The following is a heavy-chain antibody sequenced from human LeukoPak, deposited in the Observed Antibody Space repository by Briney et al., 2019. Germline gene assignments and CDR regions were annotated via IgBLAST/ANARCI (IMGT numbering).Heavy chain of an antibody. CDR1: GGSISSGDYY. V-gene: IGHV4-30-4*02. CDR2: IYYSGST. Sequence: PSETLSLTCTVSGGSISSGDYYWSWIRQPPGKGLEWIGYIYYSGSTYYNPSLKSRVTISLDTSKNQFSLKLNSVTAADTAVYYCARRGAAVAHFDYWGQGTLVTVSS. J-gene: IGHJ4*02. D-gene: IGHD6-19*01. CDR3: ARRGAAVAHFDY.